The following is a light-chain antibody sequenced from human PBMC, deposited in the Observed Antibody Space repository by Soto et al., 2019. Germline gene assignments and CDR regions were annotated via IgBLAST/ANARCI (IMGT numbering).Light chain of an antibody. J-gene: IGKJ4*01. Sequence: DIQMTQTPSTRSASVGDRVTITCRASQSISSWLAWYQQKPGKAPKLLIYQASSLQSGVPSRFSGSGSGTEFTLTISTLQPDDFATYYCQSGVTFGGGTKVEIK. V-gene: IGKV1-5*03. CDR1: QSISSW. CDR2: QAS. CDR3: QSGVT.